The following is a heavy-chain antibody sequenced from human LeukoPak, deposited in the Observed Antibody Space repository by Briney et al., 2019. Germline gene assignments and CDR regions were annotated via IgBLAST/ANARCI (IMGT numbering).Heavy chain of an antibody. Sequence: GGSLRLSCTVSGFTVSSNSMSWVRQAPGKGLEWVSFIYSDNTHYSDSVKGRFTISRDNSKNTLYLQMNSLRAEDTAVYYCARQKTGYSSDWYFDYWGQGTLVTVSS. J-gene: IGHJ4*02. CDR3: ARQKTGYSSDWYFDY. V-gene: IGHV3-53*01. CDR1: GFTVSSNS. D-gene: IGHD6-19*01. CDR2: IYSDNT.